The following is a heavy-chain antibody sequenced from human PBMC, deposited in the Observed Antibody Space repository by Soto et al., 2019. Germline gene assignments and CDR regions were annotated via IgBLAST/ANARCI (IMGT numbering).Heavy chain of an antibody. CDR3: ARGARGRFLEWLLYREYFQH. D-gene: IGHD3-3*01. CDR1: GFTFSSYS. CDR2: ISSSSSTI. Sequence: GGSLRLSCAASGFTFSSYSMNWVRQAPGKGLEWVSYISSSSSTIYYADSVKGRFTISRDNAKNSLYLQMNSLRAEDTAVYYCARGARGRFLEWLLYREYFQHWGQGTLVTVSS. J-gene: IGHJ1*01. V-gene: IGHV3-48*01.